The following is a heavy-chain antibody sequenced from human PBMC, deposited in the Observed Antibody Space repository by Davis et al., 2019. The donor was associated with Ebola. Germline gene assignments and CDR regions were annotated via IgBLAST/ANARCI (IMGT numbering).Heavy chain of an antibody. J-gene: IGHJ3*02. CDR2: IYYSGST. D-gene: IGHD1-1*01. CDR3: ARLERLSSDAFDI. Sequence: PSETLSLTCTVSGGSISSHYWSWIRQPPGKGLEWIGYIYYSGSTNYNPSLKSRVTISVDTSKNQFSLKLSSVTAADTAVYYCARLERLSSDAFDIWGQGTMVTVSS. CDR1: GGSISSHY. V-gene: IGHV4-59*08.